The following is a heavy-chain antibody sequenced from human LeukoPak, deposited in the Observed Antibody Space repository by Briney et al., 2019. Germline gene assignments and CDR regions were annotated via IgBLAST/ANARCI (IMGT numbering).Heavy chain of an antibody. Sequence: GGSLRLSCAASGFTFSNYWMSWVRQAPGKGLEWVANIKQDESEKYYVESVKGRFTISRDNAKNTLYLQMSSLRVEDTAVYYCATERFDGFDMWGQGTMVTVSS. CDR3: ATERFDGFDM. CDR2: IKQDESEK. D-gene: IGHD1-14*01. V-gene: IGHV3-7*01. J-gene: IGHJ3*02. CDR1: GFTFSNYW.